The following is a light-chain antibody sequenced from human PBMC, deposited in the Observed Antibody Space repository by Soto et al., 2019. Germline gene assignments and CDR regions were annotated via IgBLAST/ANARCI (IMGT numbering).Light chain of an antibody. J-gene: IGKJ2*01. CDR2: GAY. V-gene: IGKV3-20*01. CDR3: QQYDISPYT. Sequence: EIVLTQSPGTLSLSPGERATLSCRASQSVRSSFLAWYQHKPGQAPRLLIYGAYSRATGIPDRFSGSGSGTDFTVTISRLEPDECAVYYCQQYDISPYTVGQGTKLEIK. CDR1: QSVRSSF.